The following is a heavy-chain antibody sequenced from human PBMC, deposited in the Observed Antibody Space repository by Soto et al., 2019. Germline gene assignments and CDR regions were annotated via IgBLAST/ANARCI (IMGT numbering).Heavy chain of an antibody. D-gene: IGHD6-19*01. CDR2: ISGSGVST. CDR1: GFTFSSYA. V-gene: IGHV3-23*01. CDR3: AKDLDGWYPFDS. J-gene: IGHJ4*02. Sequence: EVQLLESGGGLVQPGGSLRLSCAASGFTFSSYAMSWVRQAPGKGLEWVSAISGSGVSTYYADSVKGRFTISRDNSKNTLFLQMNSLRAEDTAVYYCAKDLDGWYPFDSWGQGTLVTVSS.